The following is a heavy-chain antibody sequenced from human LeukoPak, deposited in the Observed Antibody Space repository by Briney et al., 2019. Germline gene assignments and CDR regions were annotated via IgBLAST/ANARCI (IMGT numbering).Heavy chain of an antibody. CDR2: INHSGST. V-gene: IGHV4-34*01. CDR3: ARRVGYCSGGSCYSIDY. D-gene: IGHD2-15*01. J-gene: IGHJ4*02. Sequence: SETLSLTCAVYGGSFSGYYWSWIRQPPGKGLEWIEEINHSGSTNYNPSLKSRVTISVDTSKNQFSLKLSSVTAADTAVYYCARRVGYCSGGSCYSIDYWGQGTLVTVSS. CDR1: GGSFSGYY.